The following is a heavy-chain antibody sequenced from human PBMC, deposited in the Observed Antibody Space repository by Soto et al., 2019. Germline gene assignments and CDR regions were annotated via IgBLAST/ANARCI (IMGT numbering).Heavy chain of an antibody. CDR2: INAGNGNT. Sequence: ASVKVSCKASGYTFTSYAMHWVRQAPEQRLEWMGWINAGNGNTKYSQNFQGSVTITRDTSASTAYMELSSLRSEDTAVYYCARATLYSSSWYAFDIWGQGTMVTVSS. D-gene: IGHD6-13*01. V-gene: IGHV1-3*01. J-gene: IGHJ3*02. CDR1: GYTFTSYA. CDR3: ARATLYSSSWYAFDI.